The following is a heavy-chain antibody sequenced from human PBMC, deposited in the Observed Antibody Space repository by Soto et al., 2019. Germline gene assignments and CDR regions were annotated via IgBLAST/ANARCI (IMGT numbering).Heavy chain of an antibody. CDR2: ISRSSSTI. CDR1: GFTFSSYS. J-gene: IGHJ4*02. D-gene: IGHD4-17*01. CDR3: WCASTHYGEPEY. Sequence: EVQLVESGGGLVQPGGSLRLSCAASGFTFSSYSMNWVRQAPGKGLEWVSYISRSSSTIYYADSVKGRFTISRDNAKNSLYLQMNSLRDEDTAVYYCWCASTHYGEPEYWGQGTLVTVSS. V-gene: IGHV3-48*02.